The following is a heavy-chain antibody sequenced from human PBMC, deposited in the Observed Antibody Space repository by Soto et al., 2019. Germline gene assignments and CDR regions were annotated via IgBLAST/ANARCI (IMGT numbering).Heavy chain of an antibody. V-gene: IGHV3-53*01. D-gene: IGHD3-16*01. CDR1: GFSITNNY. CDR2: IDSGGDT. CDR3: ARGGSLYYYYGIDV. Sequence: EVPLVESGGDLIQPGGSLRLSCAASGFSITNNYMTWVRQAPGKGLEWVSLIDSGGDTYYADSVKGRFTLSRDISKNILYLQMNSLRAEDTAVYNCARGGSLYYYYGIDVWGQGTTVTVSS. J-gene: IGHJ6*02.